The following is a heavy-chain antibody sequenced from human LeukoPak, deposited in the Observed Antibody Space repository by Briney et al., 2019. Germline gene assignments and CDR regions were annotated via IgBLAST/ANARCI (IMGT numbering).Heavy chain of an antibody. V-gene: IGHV4-34*01. Sequence: TSETLSLTCAVYGGSFSGYYWSWIRQPPGKGLEWIGEINHSGSTNYNPSLKSRVTISVDTSKNQFSLKLSSVTAADTAVYYCARCPGRGYSGTPKGNFDYWGQGTLVTVSS. D-gene: IGHD5-12*01. CDR2: INHSGST. CDR3: ARCPGRGYSGTPKGNFDY. CDR1: GGSFSGYY. J-gene: IGHJ4*02.